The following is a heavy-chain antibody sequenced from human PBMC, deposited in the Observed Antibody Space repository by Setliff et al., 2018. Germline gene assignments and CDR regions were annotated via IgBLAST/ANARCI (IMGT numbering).Heavy chain of an antibody. CDR3: ARIVCSSTSCSRFGY. CDR2: INANTGNP. V-gene: IGHV7-4-1*02. CDR1: GYTFTSYT. J-gene: IGHJ4*02. Sequence: ASVKVSCKASGYTFTSYTMNWVRQAPGQGLEWMGWINANTGNPTYAQGFTGRFVFSLDTSVSTAYLQISSLKAEDTAVYYCARIVCSSTSCSRFGYWGQGTLVTVSS. D-gene: IGHD2-2*01.